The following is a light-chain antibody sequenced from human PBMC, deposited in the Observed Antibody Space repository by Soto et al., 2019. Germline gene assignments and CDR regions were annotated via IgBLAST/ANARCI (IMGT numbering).Light chain of an antibody. J-gene: IGLJ7*02. Sequence: QSALTQPASVSGSPGQSITISCTGTSSDVGSYNLVSWYQQHPGKAPKLMIYEDNKRPSGVSNRFSGSKSGNTASLTISGLQAEEGAHYFCSSYALMSLVVCGGGTTLPAL. CDR3: SSYALMSLVV. CDR1: SSDVGSYNL. V-gene: IGLV2-23*01. CDR2: EDN.